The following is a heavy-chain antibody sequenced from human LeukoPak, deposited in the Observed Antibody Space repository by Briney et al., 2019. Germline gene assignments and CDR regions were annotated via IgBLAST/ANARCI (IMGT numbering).Heavy chain of an antibody. CDR2: ISAYNGNT. J-gene: IGHJ4*02. CDR3: ASTGGYSYGYSG. CDR1: GYTFTSYG. V-gene: IGHV1-18*01. Sequence: ASVKVSCKASGYTFTSYGISWVRQAPGQGLEWMGWISAYNGNTNYAQKLQGRVTITADKSTSTAYMELSSLRSEDTAVYYCASTGGYSYGYSGWGQGTLVTVSS. D-gene: IGHD5-18*01.